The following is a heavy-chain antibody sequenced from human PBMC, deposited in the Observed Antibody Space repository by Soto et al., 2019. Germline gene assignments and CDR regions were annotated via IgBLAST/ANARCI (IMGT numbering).Heavy chain of an antibody. D-gene: IGHD2-15*01. V-gene: IGHV1-3*01. CDR2: INAGNGNT. J-gene: IGHJ4*02. Sequence: GASVKVSCKASGYTFTSYAMHWVRQAPGQRLEWMGWINAGNGNTKYSQKFQGRVTITRDTSTSTAYMELRSLISDDTAMYYCVRLYCSGDSCYSAPVYWGQGTLVTVSS. CDR3: VRLYCSGDSCYSAPVY. CDR1: GYTFTSYA.